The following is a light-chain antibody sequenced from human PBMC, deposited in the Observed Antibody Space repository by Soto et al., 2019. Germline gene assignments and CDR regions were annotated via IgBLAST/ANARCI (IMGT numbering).Light chain of an antibody. CDR3: SSDTRSSTLGV. J-gene: IGLJ3*02. CDR2: DVS. V-gene: IGLV2-14*01. Sequence: QSVLTQPASVSGSPGQSITISCTGTSSDVGGYNYVSWYQQHPGKAPKLMIYDVSNRPSGVSNRFSGSESGNTASLTISGLQAEDGADYYCSSDTRSSTLGVFVGGTKFTVL. CDR1: SSDVGGYNY.